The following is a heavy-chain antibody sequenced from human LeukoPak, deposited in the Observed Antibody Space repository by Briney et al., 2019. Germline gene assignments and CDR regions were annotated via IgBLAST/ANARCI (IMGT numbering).Heavy chain of an antibody. V-gene: IGHV1-69*13. J-gene: IGHJ6*03. Sequence: ASVKVSCKASGGTFSSYAISWVRQAPGQGLEWMGGIIPIFGTANYAQKFQGRVTITADESTSTAYMELSSLRSEDTAVYYCASSAGGLYYYYYMDVWGKGTTVTISS. CDR3: ASSAGGLYYYYYMDV. CDR1: GGTFSSYA. D-gene: IGHD1-26*01. CDR2: IIPIFGTA.